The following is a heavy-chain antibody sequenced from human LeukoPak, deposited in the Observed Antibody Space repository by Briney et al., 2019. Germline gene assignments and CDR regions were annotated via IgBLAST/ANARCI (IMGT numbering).Heavy chain of an antibody. D-gene: IGHD6-13*01. CDR2: IYTSGST. J-gene: IGHJ5*02. CDR1: GGSISSYY. CDR3: ARKSSSRDWFDP. V-gene: IGHV4-4*07. Sequence: SETLSLTCTVSGGSISSYYWSWIRQPAGKGLEWIGRIYTSGSTNYNPSLKSRVTMSVDTSKNQFSLKLSSVAAADTAVYYCARKSSSRDWFDPWGQGTLVTVSS.